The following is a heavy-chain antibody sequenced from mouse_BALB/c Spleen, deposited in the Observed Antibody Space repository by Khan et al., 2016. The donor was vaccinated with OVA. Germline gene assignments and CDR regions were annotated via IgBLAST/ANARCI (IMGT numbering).Heavy chain of an antibody. CDR2: IWGDGST. J-gene: IGHJ4*01. CDR1: GFSFNGYG. V-gene: IGHV2-6-7*01. Sequence: QVQLKESGPGLVAPSQSLSITCTVSGFSFNGYGVNWVRQPPGKGLEWLGMIWGDGSTDYNSAFKSRLSISKDKSKSQVFLKMNSLQTDDTAMYYCARAYYGNYREAMDYWGQGTSVTVSS. D-gene: IGHD2-10*01. CDR3: ARAYYGNYREAMDY.